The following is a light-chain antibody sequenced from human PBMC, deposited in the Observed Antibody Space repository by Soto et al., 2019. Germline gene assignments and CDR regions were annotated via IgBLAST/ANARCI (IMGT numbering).Light chain of an antibody. CDR3: QQSYSTRMYT. V-gene: IGKV1-39*01. J-gene: IGKJ2*01. CDR2: AAS. Sequence: DIQMTQSPSSLSASVGDRVTITCRASQSISSYLNWYQQQPGKAPKLLIYAASSLQSGVTSRFSGSGSGTDFTLAISSLQPEDFAPYDCQQSYSTRMYTFGQGTKLEIK. CDR1: QSISSY.